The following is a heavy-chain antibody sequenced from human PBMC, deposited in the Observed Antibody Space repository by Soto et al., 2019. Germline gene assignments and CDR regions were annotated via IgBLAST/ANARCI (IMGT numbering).Heavy chain of an antibody. V-gene: IGHV2-26*01. CDR3: ARMNVDSYQFYYAMDV. Sequence: SGPTLVNPTETLTLTFTVSGFSGTAFKICVSGIRQPPGKALEWLAHIFSDNERSYSTSLQGRLTISKDTSGSQVVLSMTNVDPVDTATYYCARMNVDSYQFYYAMDVWGQGTTVTI. J-gene: IGHJ6*02. CDR2: IFSDNER. CDR1: GFSGTAFKIC. D-gene: IGHD4-17*01.